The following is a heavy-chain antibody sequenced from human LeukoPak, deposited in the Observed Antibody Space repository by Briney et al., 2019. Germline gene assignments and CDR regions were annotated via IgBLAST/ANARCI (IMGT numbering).Heavy chain of an antibody. D-gene: IGHD2-2*01. J-gene: IGHJ4*02. Sequence: GGPLSLSCTASGLPLSISSMNWVRQAPGKGLEWISYIRGSSTTIYYADSVKGRFTISRDNAKNSLYLQMNSLRAEDTAVYFCARDSRSHCGTAACYGPYFDYWGQGTLVTVSS. V-gene: IGHV3-48*01. CDR3: ARDSRSHCGTAACYGPYFDY. CDR1: GLPLSISS. CDR2: IRGSSTTI.